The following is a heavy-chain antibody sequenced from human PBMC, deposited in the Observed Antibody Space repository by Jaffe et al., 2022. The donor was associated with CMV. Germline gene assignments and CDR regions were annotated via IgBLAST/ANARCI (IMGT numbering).Heavy chain of an antibody. Sequence: EVQLVESGGGLVKPGGSLRLSCAASGFTFSSYSMNWVRQAPGKGLEWVSSISSSSSYIYYADSVKGRFTISRDNAKNSLYLQMNSLRAEDTAVYYCAREPSPFVGSGGFDYWGQGTLVTVSS. CDR2: ISSSSSYI. CDR3: AREPSPFVGSGGFDY. J-gene: IGHJ4*02. D-gene: IGHD3-10*01. V-gene: IGHV3-21*01. CDR1: GFTFSSYS.